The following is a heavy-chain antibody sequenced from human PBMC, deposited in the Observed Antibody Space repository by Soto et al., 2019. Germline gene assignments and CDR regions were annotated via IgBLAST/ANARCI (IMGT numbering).Heavy chain of an antibody. V-gene: IGHV1-46*01. CDR1: GYTFTSYY. CDR3: ARSYYDYVWGSYRSAHFDY. Sequence: ASVKVSCKASGYTFTSYYMHWVRQAPGQGLEWMGIINPSGDSTSYAQKFQGRVTMTRDTSTSTVYMELSSLRSEDTAVYYCARSYYDYVWGSYRSAHFDYWGQGTLVTVSS. D-gene: IGHD3-16*02. J-gene: IGHJ4*02. CDR2: INPSGDST.